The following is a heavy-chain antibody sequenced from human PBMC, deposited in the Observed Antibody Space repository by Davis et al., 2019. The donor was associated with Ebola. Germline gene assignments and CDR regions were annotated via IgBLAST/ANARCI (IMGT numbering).Heavy chain of an antibody. J-gene: IGHJ1*01. CDR1: GDSISSSNW. CDR2: IYYSGST. CDR3: ARDGRITIFGVVIHQYFQH. D-gene: IGHD3-3*01. Sequence: SETLSLTCAVSGDSISSSNWWSWVRQPPGKGLEWIGYIYYSGSTYYNPSLKSRVTISVDTSKNQFSLKLSSVTAADTAVYYCARDGRITIFGVVIHQYFQHWGQGTLVTVSS. V-gene: IGHV4-4*02.